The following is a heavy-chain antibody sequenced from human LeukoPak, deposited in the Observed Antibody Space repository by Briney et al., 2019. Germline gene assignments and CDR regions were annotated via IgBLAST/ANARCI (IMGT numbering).Heavy chain of an antibody. V-gene: IGHV4-34*01. Sequence: SETLSLTCAVYGGSFSGYYWSWIRQPPGKGLEWIGSIYYSGSTYYNPSLKSRVTISVDTSKNQFSLKLSSVTAADTAVYYCARVMAAAGLAFDIWGQGTMVTVSS. CDR1: GGSFSGYY. J-gene: IGHJ3*02. CDR2: IYYSGST. CDR3: ARVMAAAGLAFDI. D-gene: IGHD6-13*01.